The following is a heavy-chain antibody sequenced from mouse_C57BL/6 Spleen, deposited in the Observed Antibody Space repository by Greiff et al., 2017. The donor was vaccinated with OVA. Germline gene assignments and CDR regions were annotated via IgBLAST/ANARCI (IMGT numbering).Heavy chain of an antibody. Sequence: VQLQQSGAELVMPGASVKLSCKASGYTFTSYWMHWVKQRPGQGLEWIGEIDPSDSYTNYNQKFKGKSTLTVDKSSSTAYMQLSSLTSEDSAVYYCARKDYGNYEDDYWGQGTTLTVSS. CDR3: ARKDYGNYEDDY. V-gene: IGHV1-69*01. D-gene: IGHD2-1*01. CDR1: GYTFTSYW. CDR2: IDPSDSYT. J-gene: IGHJ2*01.